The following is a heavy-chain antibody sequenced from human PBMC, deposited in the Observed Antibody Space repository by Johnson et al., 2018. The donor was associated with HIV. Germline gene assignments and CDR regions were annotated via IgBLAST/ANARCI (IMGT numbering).Heavy chain of an antibody. Sequence: VESGGGLILPGGSLRLSCAASCFTVSSNYMSWVRQAPGKGLEWVAVIFCGGSTYYEDSVKGRFTITRDNSKNTLYLQMNNLGTEDTAEFYCEGARAGAFEIWGQGTVVTVSA. J-gene: IGHJ3*02. CDR2: IFCGGST. CDR3: EGARAGAFEI. CDR1: CFTVSSNY. V-gene: IGHV3-66*03.